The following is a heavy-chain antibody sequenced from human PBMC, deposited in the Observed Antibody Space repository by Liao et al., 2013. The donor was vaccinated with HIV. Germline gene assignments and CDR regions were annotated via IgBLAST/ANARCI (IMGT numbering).Heavy chain of an antibody. CDR1: GGSISSSSYY. Sequence: QLQLQESGPGLVKPSETLSLTCTVSGGSISSSSYYWGWIRQPPGKGLEWIGSIYYSGSTYYNPSLKSRVTISVDTSKNQFSLKLSSVTAADTAVYYCARGRRLSNNWFDPWGQGTLVTVSS. V-gene: IGHV4-39*07. J-gene: IGHJ5*02. D-gene: IGHD5/OR15-5a*01. CDR3: ARGRRLSNNWFDP. CDR2: IYYSGST.